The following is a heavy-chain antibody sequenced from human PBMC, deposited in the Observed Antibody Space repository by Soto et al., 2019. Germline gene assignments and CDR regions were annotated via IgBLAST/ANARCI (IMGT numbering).Heavy chain of an antibody. Sequence: QVQLQQSGPGLVKPSQTLSLTCAISGDSVSNNNAAWNWIRQSPSRGLEWLGRTYYRSNSYSDYAAPVRSRITLNPDTSTNQCSLQLSSFTPEDTAVYYCARYSSSWYLDYWCHGSLVTVSA. D-gene: IGHD4-4*01. CDR2: TYYRSNSYS. CDR3: ARYSSSWYLDY. CDR1: GDSVSNNNAA. V-gene: IGHV6-1*01. J-gene: IGHJ2*01.